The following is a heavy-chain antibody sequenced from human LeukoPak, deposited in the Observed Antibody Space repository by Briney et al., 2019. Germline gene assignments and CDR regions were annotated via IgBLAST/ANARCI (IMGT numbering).Heavy chain of an antibody. J-gene: IGHJ4*02. CDR2: ISSSSSTI. Sequence: GGSLRLSCAASGFTFSSYSMNWVRQAPGKGLEWVSYISSSSSTIYYADSVKGRFTISRDNAKNSLYLQMNSLGAEDTAVYYCARDQDYHPGYSSGWYYWGQGTLVTVSS. V-gene: IGHV3-48*01. CDR3: ARDQDYHPGYSSGWYY. D-gene: IGHD6-19*01. CDR1: GFTFSSYS.